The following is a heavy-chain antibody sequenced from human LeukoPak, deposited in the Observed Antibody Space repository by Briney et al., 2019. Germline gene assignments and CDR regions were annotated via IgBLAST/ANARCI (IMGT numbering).Heavy chain of an antibody. CDR3: ARMGIAVATSKGSYYYMDV. CDR1: GYTLTGFY. Sequence: ASVKVSCKASGYTLTGFYMHWVRQAPGQGLEWMGWINPNTGGTNYEQKFQGRVTMTRDTSISTAYMELSRLRSDDTAVYCCARMGIAVATSKGSYYYMDVWGKGTTVTVSS. J-gene: IGHJ6*03. D-gene: IGHD6-19*01. CDR2: INPNTGGT. V-gene: IGHV1-2*02.